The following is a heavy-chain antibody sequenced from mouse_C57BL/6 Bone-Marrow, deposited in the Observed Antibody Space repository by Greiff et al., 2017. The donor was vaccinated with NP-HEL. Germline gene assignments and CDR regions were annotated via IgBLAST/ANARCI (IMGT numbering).Heavy chain of an antibody. CDR1: GYTFTGYW. CDR3: AVHYYGSSYLWYFDV. V-gene: IGHV1-9*01. Sequence: VKLQESGAELMKPGASVKLSCKATGYTFTGYWIEWVKQRPGHGLEWIGEILPGSGSTNYNEKFKGKATFTADTSSNTAYMQLSSLTTEDSAIYYCAVHYYGSSYLWYFDVWGTGTTVTVSS. J-gene: IGHJ1*03. CDR2: ILPGSGST. D-gene: IGHD1-1*01.